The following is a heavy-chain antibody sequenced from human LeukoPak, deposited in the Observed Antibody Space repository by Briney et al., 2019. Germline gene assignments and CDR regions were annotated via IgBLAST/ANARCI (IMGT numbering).Heavy chain of an antibody. Sequence: GGSLRLSCAASGFTFSSYGMHWVRQAPGKGLEWVAVISYDGSNKYYADSVKGRFTISRDNSKNTLYLQMNSLRAEDTAVYYCAKVRRITMDFDYWGQGTLVTVSS. CDR2: ISYDGSNK. D-gene: IGHD3-10*01. CDR1: GFTFSSYG. CDR3: AKVRRITMDFDY. V-gene: IGHV3-30*18. J-gene: IGHJ4*02.